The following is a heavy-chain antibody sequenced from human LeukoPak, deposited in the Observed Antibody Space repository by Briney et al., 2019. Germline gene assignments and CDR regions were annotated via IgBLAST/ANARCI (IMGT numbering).Heavy chain of an antibody. CDR1: GYTFTSYY. CDR2: INPSGGST. CDR3: ARDRYDFWSGYYSYYYYYMDA. D-gene: IGHD3-3*01. Sequence: ASVKVSCKASGYTFTSYYMHWVRQAPGQGLEWMGIINPSGGSTSYAQKLQGRVTMTRDTSTSTVYMELSSLRSEDTAVYYCARDRYDFWSGYYSYYYYYMDAWGKGTTVTVSS. V-gene: IGHV1-46*01. J-gene: IGHJ6*03.